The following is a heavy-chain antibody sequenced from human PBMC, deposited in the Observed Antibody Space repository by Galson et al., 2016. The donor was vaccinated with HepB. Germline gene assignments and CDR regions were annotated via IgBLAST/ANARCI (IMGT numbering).Heavy chain of an antibody. J-gene: IGHJ4*02. CDR3: ARDGRYRESRYFDS. CDR2: VYYTGST. Sequence: ETLSLTCTVSGGFVTSSDHYWSWIRQPPGKGLEWLGNVYYTGSTKDNPSLKSRVTITVDTSNNQYSLKLTSVTAADTAVYYCARDGRYRESRYFDSWGQGRLVTVSS. V-gene: IGHV4-61*08. CDR1: GGFVTSSDHY. D-gene: IGHD1-26*01.